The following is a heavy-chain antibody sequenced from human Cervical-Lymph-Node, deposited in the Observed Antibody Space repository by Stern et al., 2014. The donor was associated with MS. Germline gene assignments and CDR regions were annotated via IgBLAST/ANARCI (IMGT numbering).Heavy chain of an antibody. CDR3: ARDSPLMRETSSGVP. J-gene: IGHJ5*02. Sequence: VQLVQSGAEVKKPGSSVTVSCKASGGTFNNYGISWVRQSHGQGLDWIGGIIVLFGATNYAPRFQGRVTITADKSTQTTYMELTGLRVEDTAVYYCARDSPLMRETSSGVPWGQGTLVTVSS. V-gene: IGHV1-69*06. D-gene: IGHD3-16*01. CDR2: IIVLFGAT. CDR1: GGTFNNYG.